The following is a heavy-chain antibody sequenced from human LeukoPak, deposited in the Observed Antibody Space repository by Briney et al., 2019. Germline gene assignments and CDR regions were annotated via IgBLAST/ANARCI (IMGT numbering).Heavy chain of an antibody. Sequence: GASVTVSCKASGYTFTSYDINWVRQATGQGLEWMGWMNPNSGNTGYVQKFQGRVTMTRNTPISTAYMELSSLRSEDTDVYYCARGRRTRYCSSTSCYYYYYMDVWGKGTTVSVSS. CDR2: MNPNSGNT. V-gene: IGHV1-8*01. CDR3: ARGRRTRYCSSTSCYYYYYMDV. D-gene: IGHD2-2*01. CDR1: GYTFTSYD. J-gene: IGHJ6*03.